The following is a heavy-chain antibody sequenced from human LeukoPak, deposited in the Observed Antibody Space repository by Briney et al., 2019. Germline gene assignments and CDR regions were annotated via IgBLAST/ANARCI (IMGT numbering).Heavy chain of an antibody. V-gene: IGHV3-23*01. CDR1: GFTFSSYA. J-gene: IGHJ4*02. Sequence: GGSLRLSCSGSGFTFSSYAMSWVRQAPGKGLEWVSTISGSGSSTYYGDSVKGRFTISRDNSRGTLWLQMNSLRAEDTAVYYCAKDDRELEVVAVRYWGQGTLVTVSS. D-gene: IGHD2-15*01. CDR3: AKDDRELEVVAVRY. CDR2: ISGSGSST.